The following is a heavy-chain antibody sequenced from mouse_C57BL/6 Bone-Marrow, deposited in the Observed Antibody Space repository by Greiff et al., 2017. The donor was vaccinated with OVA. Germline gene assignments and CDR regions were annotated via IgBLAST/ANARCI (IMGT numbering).Heavy chain of an antibody. D-gene: IGHD1-1*01. CDR3: ASSYYDGSSSWYFDV. Sequence: QVQLQQSGAELAKPGASVKLSCKASGYTFTSYWMHWVKQRPGQGLEWIGYINPSSGYPKYNQKFKDKATLTADKSSSTAYMQLGSLTYEDSAVYYCASSYYDGSSSWYFDVWGTGTTVTVSS. V-gene: IGHV1-7*01. J-gene: IGHJ1*03. CDR1: GYTFTSYW. CDR2: INPSSGYP.